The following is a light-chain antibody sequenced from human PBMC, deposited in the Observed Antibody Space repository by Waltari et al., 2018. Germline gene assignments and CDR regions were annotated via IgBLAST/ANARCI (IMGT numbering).Light chain of an antibody. J-gene: IGKJ1*01. CDR2: SAS. CDR1: QGIRND. V-gene: IGKV1-17*01. CDR3: LQHNTYPRT. Sequence: DIQMTQSPSSLSASIGDRVTITCRASQGIRNDLGWYQQKPGKPPKRLIYSASTLESGVPYRFRGSGLATEFTLTISSLQPEDFATYCCLQHNTYPRTFGQGTKVEIK.